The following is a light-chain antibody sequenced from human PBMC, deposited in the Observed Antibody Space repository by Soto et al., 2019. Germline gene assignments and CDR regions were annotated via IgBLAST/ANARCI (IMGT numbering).Light chain of an antibody. CDR1: SSDVGGYNY. CDR3: SSYGGRNNLL. Sequence: QSALTQPPSAAGSPGQSVTISCTGTSSDVGGYNYVSWYQQYPGKAPKLMSYEVSKRPSGVPDRFSGSKSGNTASLTVSGLQAEDEDDYYCSSYGGRNNLLFGGGTKLTVL. CDR2: EVS. V-gene: IGLV2-8*01. J-gene: IGLJ2*01.